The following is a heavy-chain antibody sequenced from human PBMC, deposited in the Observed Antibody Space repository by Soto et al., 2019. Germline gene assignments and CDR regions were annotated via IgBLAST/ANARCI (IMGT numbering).Heavy chain of an antibody. CDR1: GFTFSDYY. J-gene: IGHJ4*02. CDR2: ISSSSSTI. Sequence: GGSLRLSCAASGFTFSDYYMNWIRQAPGKGLEWVSYISSSSSTINYADSVKGRFTISRDNVQNSLYLQMHSLRAEDTAVYYCARERGSGWTFDYWGQGTLVTVSS. D-gene: IGHD6-19*01. CDR3: ARERGSGWTFDY. V-gene: IGHV3-11*04.